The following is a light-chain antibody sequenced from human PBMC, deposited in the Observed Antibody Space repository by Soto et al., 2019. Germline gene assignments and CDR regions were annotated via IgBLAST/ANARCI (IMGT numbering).Light chain of an antibody. V-gene: IGKV1-5*03. J-gene: IGKJ1*01. CDR2: KAS. CDR1: QSISSW. Sequence: DIQMTQSPSTLSASVGDRVTITCRASQSISSWLAWYQQKPGRAPKLLIYKASTLESGVPSRFSGSGSGTEFTRTISSLQPDDFATYYCQQYNSHSTFGQGTKVEIK. CDR3: QQYNSHST.